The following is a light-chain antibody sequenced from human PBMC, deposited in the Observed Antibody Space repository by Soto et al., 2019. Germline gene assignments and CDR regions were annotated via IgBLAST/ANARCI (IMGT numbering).Light chain of an antibody. J-gene: IGKJ3*01. CDR3: QQYGTSPPT. CDR2: GAS. Sequence: EIVLTQSPGTLSLSPGERATLSCRASQSVSRNSLAWYQQQPGQAPRLLIYGASSRATDIPDRFSGSGSGTDFTRIVSRVEPEDFAVYFCQQYGTSPPTFGPGTKVDIK. V-gene: IGKV3-20*01. CDR1: QSVSRNS.